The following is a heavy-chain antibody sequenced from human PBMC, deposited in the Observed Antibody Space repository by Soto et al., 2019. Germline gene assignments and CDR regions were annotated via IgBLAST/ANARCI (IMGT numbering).Heavy chain of an antibody. CDR3: ARERIQLWVVDY. CDR2: IYTSGST. V-gene: IGHV4-4*07. J-gene: IGHJ4*02. D-gene: IGHD5-18*01. CDR1: GGSISSYY. Sequence: SETLSLTCTVSGGSISSYYWSWIRQPAGKGLEWIGRIYTSGSTNYNPSLKSRVTMSVDASKNQFSLKLSSVTAADTAVYYCARERIQLWVVDYWGQGTLVTVSS.